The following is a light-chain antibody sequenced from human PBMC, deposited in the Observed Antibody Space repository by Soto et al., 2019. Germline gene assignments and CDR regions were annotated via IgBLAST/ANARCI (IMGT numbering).Light chain of an antibody. CDR2: KAS. Sequence: DIQMTQSPSTLSASVGDRVTITCRASQSINTWLAWYQQRPGKAPNLLIYKASFLESGVPSRFSGSGSGTEFTLTISNLQPDDFATYDCQQYDTYVTFGQGTKVEI. J-gene: IGKJ1*01. CDR1: QSINTW. CDR3: QQYDTYVT. V-gene: IGKV1-5*03.